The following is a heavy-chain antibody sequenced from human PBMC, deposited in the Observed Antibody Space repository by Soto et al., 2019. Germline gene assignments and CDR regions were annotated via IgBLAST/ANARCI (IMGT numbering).Heavy chain of an antibody. Sequence: SETLSLTCAVSGCSISSGGYSWSWIRQPPGKGLEWIGYIYDSGSTYYNPSLKSRVTISVDRSKNQFSLKLSSVTAADTAVYYCARGALRWSTSWDFDYWGQGILVTSPQ. J-gene: IGHJ4*02. V-gene: IGHV4-30-2*01. CDR1: GCSISSGGYS. D-gene: IGHD4-17*01. CDR2: IYDSGST. CDR3: ARGALRWSTSWDFDY.